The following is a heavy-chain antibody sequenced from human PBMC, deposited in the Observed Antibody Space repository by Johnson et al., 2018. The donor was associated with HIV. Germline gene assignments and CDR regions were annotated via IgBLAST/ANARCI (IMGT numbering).Heavy chain of an antibody. J-gene: IGHJ3*02. V-gene: IGHV3-20*04. Sequence: VQLVESGGGVVQPGGSLRLSCAASGFTFSSYGMNWVRQAPGKGLEWVSGINWNGGSTCYADSVKGRFTISRDNAKKSLYLQMNSLRVEDTAVYFCARNGSGDSPDAFDIWGQGTVVTVSS. CDR2: INWNGGST. CDR1: GFTFSSYG. CDR3: ARNGSGDSPDAFDI. D-gene: IGHD5-12*01.